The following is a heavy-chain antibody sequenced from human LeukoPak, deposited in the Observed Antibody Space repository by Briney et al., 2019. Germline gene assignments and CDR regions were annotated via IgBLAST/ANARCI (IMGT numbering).Heavy chain of an antibody. J-gene: IGHJ4*02. CDR3: AKDFMRSGYYQPFDY. CDR2: ISGSGGST. Sequence: PGGSLRLSCAASGFTFSSYAMSWVRQAPGKWLEWVSAISGSGGSTYYADSVKGRFTISRDNSKNTLYLQMNSLRAEDTAVYYCAKDFMRSGYYQPFDYWGQGTLVTVSS. D-gene: IGHD3-3*01. V-gene: IGHV3-23*01. CDR1: GFTFSSYA.